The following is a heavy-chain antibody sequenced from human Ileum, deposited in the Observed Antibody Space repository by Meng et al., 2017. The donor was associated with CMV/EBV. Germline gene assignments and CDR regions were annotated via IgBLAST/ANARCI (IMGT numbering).Heavy chain of an antibody. J-gene: IGHJ5*02. CDR2: ISSSGTTI. Sequence: GGSLRLSFAATGFTFSDYYMTWVRQAPGKGLEWVSYISSSGTTIFYADSVKGRFTISRDNAKSSLYLQMNSLRADDTAVYYCAKDFERGSNWLDPWGQGTLVTVSS. CDR1: GFTFSDYY. CDR3: AKDFERGSNWLDP. D-gene: IGHD3-10*01. V-gene: IGHV3-11*01.